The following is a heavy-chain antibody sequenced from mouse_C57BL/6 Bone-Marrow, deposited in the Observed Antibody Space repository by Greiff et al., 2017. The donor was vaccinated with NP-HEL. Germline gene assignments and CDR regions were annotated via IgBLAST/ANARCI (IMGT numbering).Heavy chain of an antibody. CDR2: INPGSGGT. Sequence: VMLVESGAELVRPGTSVKVSCKASGYAFTNYLIEWVKQRPGQGLEWIGVINPGSGGTNYNEKFKGKATLTADKSSSTAYMQLSSLTSEDSAVYFCARRTTVVPYWYFDVWGTGTTVTVSS. CDR1: GYAFTNYL. J-gene: IGHJ1*03. D-gene: IGHD1-1*01. CDR3: ARRTTVVPYWYFDV. V-gene: IGHV1-54*01.